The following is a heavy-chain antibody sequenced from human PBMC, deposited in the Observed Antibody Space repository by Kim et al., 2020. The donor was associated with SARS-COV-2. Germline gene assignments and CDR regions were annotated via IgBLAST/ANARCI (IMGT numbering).Heavy chain of an antibody. V-gene: IGHV3-15*01. CDR2: IKSKTDGGTT. J-gene: IGHJ6*02. Sequence: GGSRRLSCAASGFTFSNAWMSWVRQAPGKGLEWVGRIKSKTDGGTTDYAAPVKGRCTISRDDSKNTLYLQMNSLKTEDTAVYYCATVGIAAGGTYYYYAMDVWGLGTTVTVSS. CDR1: GFTFSNAW. CDR3: ATVGIAAGGTYYYYAMDV. D-gene: IGHD6-13*01.